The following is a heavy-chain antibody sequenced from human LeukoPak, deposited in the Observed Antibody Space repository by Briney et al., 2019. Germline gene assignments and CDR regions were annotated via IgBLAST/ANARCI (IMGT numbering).Heavy chain of an antibody. J-gene: IGHJ4*02. Sequence: PGGSLRLSCAASGFPFINYGMHWVRQAPGRGLDWVEVISHDGSVKHYTDSVKGRFTISRDNSRNTLYLQMNSLGTEDTAVYYCAKEILPRSSNGWLFDYGGQGTLVTVSS. CDR2: ISHDGSVK. CDR3: AKEILPRSSNGWLFDY. V-gene: IGHV3-30*18. CDR1: GFPFINYG. D-gene: IGHD6-19*01.